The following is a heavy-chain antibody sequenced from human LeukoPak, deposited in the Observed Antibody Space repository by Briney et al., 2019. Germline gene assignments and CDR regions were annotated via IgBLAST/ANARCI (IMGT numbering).Heavy chain of an antibody. V-gene: IGHV1-2*02. D-gene: IGHD3-22*01. CDR1: GYTFTGYY. J-gene: IGHJ4*02. Sequence: GASVKVSCKASGYTFTGYYMHWVRQAPGQGLEWMGWINPNSGGTNYAQKFQGRVTMTRDTSISTAYMELSRLRSDDTAVYYCARIPLSSGYQAPSDYWGQGTLVTVSS. CDR3: ARIPLSSGYQAPSDY. CDR2: INPNSGGT.